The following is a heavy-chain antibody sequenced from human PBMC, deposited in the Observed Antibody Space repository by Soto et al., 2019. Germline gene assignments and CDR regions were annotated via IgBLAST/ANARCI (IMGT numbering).Heavy chain of an antibody. CDR3: AKNQGVELVPLASVDWFDP. CDR2: ISGSGFKK. Sequence: SLRLSCAASGFIFENFGMSWVRQAPGKGLEWISSISGSGFKKYYADSVKGRFTISRDNSKSTVYLELNNLSAEDTAVYHCAKNQGVELVPLASVDWFDPWGQGSVVTVSS. D-gene: IGHD1-26*01. V-gene: IGHV3-23*01. J-gene: IGHJ5*02. CDR1: GFIFENFG.